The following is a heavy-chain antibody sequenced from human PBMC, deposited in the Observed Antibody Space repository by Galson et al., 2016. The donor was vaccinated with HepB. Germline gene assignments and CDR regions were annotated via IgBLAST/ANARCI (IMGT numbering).Heavy chain of an antibody. CDR2: IKHDGSEK. CDR1: GFTFSSYW. J-gene: IGHJ6*02. Sequence: SLRLSCAASGFTFSSYWMTWVRQAPGKGLEWVAHIKHDGSEKYYVDSVRGRFTISRENAKNSMYLQMNSLRDEDTAVYYCARDGRRGYDMDVWGQGTTVTVSS. V-gene: IGHV3-7*01. CDR3: ARDGRRGYDMDV.